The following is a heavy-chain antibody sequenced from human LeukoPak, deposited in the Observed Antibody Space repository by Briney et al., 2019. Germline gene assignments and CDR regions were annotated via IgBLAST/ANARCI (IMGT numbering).Heavy chain of an antibody. CDR2: ISSSRSTI. J-gene: IGHJ5*02. Sequence: PGGSLRPSCAASGFSFSSFGMSWVRPAPGEGLEWVSYISSSRSTIYYAASVNGRFIISRDNAKNSLYLQMNSLRAEDTAVYYCARENFGEHRWFDPWGQGTLVTVSS. CDR3: ARENFGEHRWFDP. CDR1: GFSFSSFG. D-gene: IGHD3-10*01. V-gene: IGHV3-48*01.